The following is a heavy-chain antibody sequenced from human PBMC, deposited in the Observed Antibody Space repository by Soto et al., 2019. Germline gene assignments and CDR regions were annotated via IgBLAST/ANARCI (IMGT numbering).Heavy chain of an antibody. Sequence: GWSLRLSCAASGFTFCSYGMDWVRQDPGKGLEWVAVISYDGSNKYYADYVKGRFTISRDNSKNTLYLQMNSLRAEDTAVYYCATQPYYDILTGYPDDYWGQGTLVTVSS. J-gene: IGHJ4*02. CDR1: GFTFCSYG. CDR3: ATQPYYDILTGYPDDY. V-gene: IGHV3-30*03. CDR2: ISYDGSNK. D-gene: IGHD3-9*01.